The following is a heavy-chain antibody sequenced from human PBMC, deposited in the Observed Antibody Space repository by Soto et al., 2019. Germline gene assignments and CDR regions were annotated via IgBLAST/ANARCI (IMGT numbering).Heavy chain of an antibody. V-gene: IGHV1-69*06. D-gene: IGHD3-9*01. Sequence: SVKVSCKASGVTFSSYAISWVRQAPGQGLEWMGGIIPIFGTANYAQKFQGRVTITADKSTSTAYMELSSLRSEDTAVYYCASGHYDILTGYYYWGQGTLVTVSS. J-gene: IGHJ4*02. CDR2: IIPIFGTA. CDR3: ASGHYDILTGYYY. CDR1: GVTFSSYA.